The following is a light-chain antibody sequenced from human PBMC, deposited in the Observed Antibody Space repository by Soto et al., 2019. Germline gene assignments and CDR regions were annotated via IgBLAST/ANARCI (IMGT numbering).Light chain of an antibody. Sequence: EILMTQSPATLSVSLGERATLSCRASQSVSNNLAWYQQNPGQPPRLLIYGASTRASGIPARFSGSGSGTEFTLTISSLQSEDFAVYYCQQYNDWPRTFGQGTKVEIK. V-gene: IGKV3-15*01. J-gene: IGKJ1*01. CDR2: GAS. CDR1: QSVSNN. CDR3: QQYNDWPRT.